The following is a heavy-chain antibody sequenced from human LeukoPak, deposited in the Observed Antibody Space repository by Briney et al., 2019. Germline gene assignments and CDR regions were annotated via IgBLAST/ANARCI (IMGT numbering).Heavy chain of an antibody. CDR1: GGSISSYY. CDR2: IYYSGST. V-gene: IGHV4-59*08. Sequence: ASETLSLTCTVSGGSISSYYWSWIRQPPGKGLEWIGYIYYSGSTNYNPSLKSRVTISVGTSKNQFSLKLSSVTAADTAVYYCAGGGYDPHYYYYGMDVWGQGTTVTVSS. J-gene: IGHJ6*02. D-gene: IGHD2-15*01. CDR3: AGGGYDPHYYYYGMDV.